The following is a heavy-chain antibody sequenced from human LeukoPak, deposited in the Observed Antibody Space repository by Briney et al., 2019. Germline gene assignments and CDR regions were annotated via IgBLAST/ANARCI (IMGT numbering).Heavy chain of an antibody. V-gene: IGHV4-34*01. D-gene: IGHD1-7*01. CDR2: INHSGST. CDR1: GGSFSGYY. CDR3: APLGITGTTSYLRYYYYGMDV. J-gene: IGHJ6*02. Sequence: PSETLSLTCAVYGGSFSGYYWSWIRQPPGKGLEWIGEINHSGSTNYNPSLKSRVTISVDTSKNQFSLKLSSVTAADTAVYYCAPLGITGTTSYLRYYYYGMDVWGQGTTVTVSS.